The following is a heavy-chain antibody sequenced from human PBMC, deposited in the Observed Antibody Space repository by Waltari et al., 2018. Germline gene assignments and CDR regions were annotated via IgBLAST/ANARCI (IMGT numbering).Heavy chain of an antibody. D-gene: IGHD2-2*01. J-gene: IGHJ5*02. CDR2: ISSDGNTR. CDR3: ATMVVVEVENWFDP. CDR1: TFNFANYE. Sequence: EVQLVASGGGLVQTGGSLRLSCVGSTFNFANYEMNWFRRAPGKGLQWISFISSDGNTRHYTDSVKGRFTISRDNANNSLYLQMNNLRSDDTALYYCATMVVVEVENWFDPWGQGIQVTVAS. V-gene: IGHV3-48*03.